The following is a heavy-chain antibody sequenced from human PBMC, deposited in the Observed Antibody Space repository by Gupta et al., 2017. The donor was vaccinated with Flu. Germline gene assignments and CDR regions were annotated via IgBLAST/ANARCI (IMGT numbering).Heavy chain of an antibody. CDR2: ISGSGGST. CDR3: AKTFDIVVVVAASYFDY. D-gene: IGHD2-15*01. J-gene: IGHJ4*02. V-gene: IGHV3-23*01. CDR1: GFTFSSYA. Sequence: EVQLLESGGGLVQPGGSLRLSCAASGFTFSSYAMSWVRQAPGKGLEWVSAISGSGGSTYYADSVKGRFTISRDNSKNTLYLQMNSLRAEDTAVYYCAKTFDIVVVVAASYFDYWGQGTLVTVSS.